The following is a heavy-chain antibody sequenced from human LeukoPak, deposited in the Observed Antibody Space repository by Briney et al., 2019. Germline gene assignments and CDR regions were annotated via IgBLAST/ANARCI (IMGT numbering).Heavy chain of an antibody. Sequence: GESLKISCKGSGYIFSTYWIGWVRQMPGKGLEWMGIIYPGDSDIRYSPSFQGQVTISADKSITTAYLQWSSLKASDTALYFCAKVHWNSVAFDIWGQGTVVTVSS. V-gene: IGHV5-51*01. CDR1: GYIFSTYW. CDR2: IYPGDSDI. D-gene: IGHD1-1*01. CDR3: AKVHWNSVAFDI. J-gene: IGHJ3*02.